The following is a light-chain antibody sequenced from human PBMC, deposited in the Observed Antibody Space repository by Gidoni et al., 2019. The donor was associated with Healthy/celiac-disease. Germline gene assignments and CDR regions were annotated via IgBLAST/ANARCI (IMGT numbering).Light chain of an antibody. CDR1: QSVSSSY. CDR3: QQYGSSPLT. CDR2: GAS. J-gene: IGKJ4*01. V-gene: IGKV3-20*01. Sequence: EIVLTQSTGPLSLSPGERATLSCRASQSVSSSYLAWYQQKPGQAPRLLFYGASSRATGIPDRFSGSGSGTDFTLTISRLEPEDFAVYYCQQYGSSPLTFGGGTKVEIK.